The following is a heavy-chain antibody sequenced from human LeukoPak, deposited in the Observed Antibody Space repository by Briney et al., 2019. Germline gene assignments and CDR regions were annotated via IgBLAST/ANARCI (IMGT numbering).Heavy chain of an antibody. V-gene: IGHV3-30*04. D-gene: IGHD3-10*01. CDR1: GFTCSSYA. CDR3: ARGGAAMVRGVEGDY. J-gene: IGHJ4*02. CDR2: ISYDGSNK. Sequence: GGSLRLSCAASGFTCSSYAMHWVRQAPGKGLEWVAVISYDGSNKYYADSVKGRFTISRDNSKNTLYLQMNSLRAEDTAVYYCARGGAAMVRGVEGDYWGQGTLVTVSS.